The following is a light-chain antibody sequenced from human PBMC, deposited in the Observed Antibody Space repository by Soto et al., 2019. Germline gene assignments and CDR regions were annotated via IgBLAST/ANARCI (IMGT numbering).Light chain of an antibody. CDR3: QQYDNLPIT. CDR1: QDISNY. V-gene: IGKV1-33*01. Sequence: DIQMTQSPSSLSASVGDRVTITCQASQDISNYLNWYQQKPWKAPKLLIYDASTLETGVPSRFSGSGSGTDFTFTISSLQPEDIATYYCQQYDNLPITFGQGTRLEIK. J-gene: IGKJ5*01. CDR2: DAS.